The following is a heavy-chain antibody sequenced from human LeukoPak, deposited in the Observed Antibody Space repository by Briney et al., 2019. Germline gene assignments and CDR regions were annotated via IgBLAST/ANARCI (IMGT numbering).Heavy chain of an antibody. CDR1: GFTFDDYG. D-gene: IGHD1-14*01. Sequence: GGPLRLSCAVSGFTFDDYGMSWVRQAPGKGLEWVSGINWNGGSTGYADSVKGRFTISRDNAKNSLYLQMNSLRAEDTALYYCVRDGYKAFDIFGQGATFTVSS. CDR2: INWNGGST. CDR3: VRDGYKAFDI. J-gene: IGHJ3*02. V-gene: IGHV3-20*04.